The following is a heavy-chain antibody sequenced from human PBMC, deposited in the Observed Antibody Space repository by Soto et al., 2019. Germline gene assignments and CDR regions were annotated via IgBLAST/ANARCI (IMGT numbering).Heavy chain of an antibody. J-gene: IGHJ4*02. V-gene: IGHV3-23*01. D-gene: IGHD2-2*02. Sequence: GGSLRLSCAASGFTFSSHAMSWVRQAPGKGLEWVSAISGSGGSTYYADPVKGRFTISRDNSKNTLYLQMNSLRAEDTAVYYCAKALSPYCSSTSCYTEYWGQGTLVTVSS. CDR1: GFTFSSHA. CDR3: AKALSPYCSSTSCYTEY. CDR2: ISGSGGST.